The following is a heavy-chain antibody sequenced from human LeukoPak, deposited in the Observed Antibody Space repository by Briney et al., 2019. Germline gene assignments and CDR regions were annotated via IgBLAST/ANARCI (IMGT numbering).Heavy chain of an antibody. Sequence: KTSETLSLTCTVSGGSISSYYWSWIRQPPGKGLEWIGYIYYSGSTNYNPSLKSRVTISVDTSKNQFSLKLSSVTAADTAVYYCARRSRGYYYDSSGYYYDYWGQGTLVTVSS. V-gene: IGHV4-59*01. CDR3: ARRSRGYYYDSSGYYYDY. D-gene: IGHD3-22*01. J-gene: IGHJ4*02. CDR1: GGSISSYY. CDR2: IYYSGST.